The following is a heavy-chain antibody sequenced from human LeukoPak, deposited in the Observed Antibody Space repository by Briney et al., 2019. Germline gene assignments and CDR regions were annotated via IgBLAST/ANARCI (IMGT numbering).Heavy chain of an antibody. CDR2: ISYDGNNK. J-gene: IGHJ4*02. D-gene: IGHD3-22*01. V-gene: IGHV3-30*18. CDR3: AKDLTYYYDISGSYYGYYFDY. Sequence: GGSLRLSCAASGFTFSSYGMHWVRQAPGKGLEWVAVISYDGNNKYYADSVKGRFTISRDNSKDTLYLQMNSLRPEDTAVYYCAKDLTYYYDISGSYYGYYFDYWGQGTLVTVSS. CDR1: GFTFSSYG.